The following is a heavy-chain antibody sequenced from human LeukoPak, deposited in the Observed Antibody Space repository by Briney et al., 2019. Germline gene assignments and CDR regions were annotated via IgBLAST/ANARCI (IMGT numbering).Heavy chain of an antibody. D-gene: IGHD3-9*01. CDR3: ASSGSYDILTGYYNVLNY. V-gene: IGHV3-74*01. J-gene: IGHJ4*02. CDR1: GFTLSSYW. Sequence: GGSLRLSCAASGFTLSSYWMHWVRQVPGKGLVWASRINPDGSTTTYADSVKGQFTISRDNAKNTLYLQMNSLRAEDTAVYYCASSGSYDILTGYYNVLNYWGQGTLVTVSS. CDR2: INPDGSTT.